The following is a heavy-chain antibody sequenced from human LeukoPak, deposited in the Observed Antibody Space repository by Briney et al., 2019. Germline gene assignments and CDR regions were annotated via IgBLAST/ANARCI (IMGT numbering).Heavy chain of an antibody. CDR1: GDSITSSSNY. CDR2: IYYSGST. V-gene: IGHV4-39*01. CDR3: ARHSRSGLRYYYYMDV. J-gene: IGHJ6*03. D-gene: IGHD4-17*01. Sequence: SETLSLTCTVSGDSITSSSNYWGWIRHPPGKRLEWMVSIYYSGSTYYNTSLKGRVTISVDTSKNQFSLKLSCVTDADTAVYYCARHSRSGLRYYYYMDVWGKGTTVTISS.